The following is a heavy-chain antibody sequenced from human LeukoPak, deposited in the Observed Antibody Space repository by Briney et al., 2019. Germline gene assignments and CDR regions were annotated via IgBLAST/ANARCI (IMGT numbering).Heavy chain of an antibody. CDR3: ARRDYYDSGSDWGAFDY. V-gene: IGHV5-51*01. CDR1: GYSFTSYW. CDR2: VDPGVSDSDT. Sequence: GESLKISCKGSGYSFTSYWIGWVRQMPGKGLEWMGVVDPGVSDSDTKYSPSFQGQVTISADKSISTAYLQWSSLKASDTAIYYCARRDYYDSGSDWGAFDYWGQGTLVTVSS. D-gene: IGHD3-10*01. J-gene: IGHJ4*02.